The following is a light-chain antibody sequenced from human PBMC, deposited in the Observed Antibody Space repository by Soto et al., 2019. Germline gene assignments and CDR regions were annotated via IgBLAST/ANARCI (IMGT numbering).Light chain of an antibody. CDR2: DAS. J-gene: IGKJ3*01. CDR1: QSVSSY. CDR3: QQRSNWLFT. Sequence: EIVLTQSPATLSLSPGERATLSCRASQSVSSYLAWYQQKLGQAPRPLIYDASNRATGIPARFSGSGSGTDVTLTISSLEPEDFAVYYCQQRSNWLFTFGPGTKVDIK. V-gene: IGKV3-11*01.